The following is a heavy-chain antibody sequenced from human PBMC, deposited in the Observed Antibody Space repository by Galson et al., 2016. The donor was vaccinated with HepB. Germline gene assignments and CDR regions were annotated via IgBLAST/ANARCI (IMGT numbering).Heavy chain of an antibody. Sequence: SVKVSCKASGYTFTTYAIHWVRQAPGQRLEWMGWINAGNGNTKYSQKFQDRVTITRDTSASTAYIELHSLKSEDTAIYYCARHASSWYGFPFYHFDNWGQGTLVTVSS. J-gene: IGHJ4*02. D-gene: IGHD6-13*01. V-gene: IGHV1-3*01. CDR3: ARHASSWYGFPFYHFDN. CDR2: INAGNGNT. CDR1: GYTFTTYA.